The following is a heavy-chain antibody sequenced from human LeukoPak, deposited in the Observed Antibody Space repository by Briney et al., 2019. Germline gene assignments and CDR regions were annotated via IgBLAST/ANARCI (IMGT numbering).Heavy chain of an antibody. D-gene: IGHD6-19*01. V-gene: IGHV3-23*01. CDR2: ISGSGAST. J-gene: IGHJ4*02. Sequence: GGSLRLSCEASGFIFNNYAMSWVRQAPGKGLEWVSSISGSGASTYYADSLRGRFTISRDNSKNTLYLQMNSLRAEDTAVYYCARDLNSSGWHRFLDYWGQGTLVTVSS. CDR3: ARDLNSSGWHRFLDY. CDR1: GFIFNNYA.